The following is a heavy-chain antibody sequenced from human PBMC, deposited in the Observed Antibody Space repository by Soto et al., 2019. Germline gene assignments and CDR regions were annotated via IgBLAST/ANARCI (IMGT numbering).Heavy chain of an antibody. CDR3: AKTFNGDEGAFDI. Sequence: GGSLRLSCAASGFTFDDYAMHWVRQAPGKGLEWVSGISWNSGSIGYADSVKGRFTISRDNAKNSLYLQMNSLRAEDTALYYCAKTFNGDEGAFDIWGQGTMVTVSS. D-gene: IGHD4-17*01. CDR1: GFTFDDYA. CDR2: ISWNSGSI. J-gene: IGHJ3*02. V-gene: IGHV3-9*01.